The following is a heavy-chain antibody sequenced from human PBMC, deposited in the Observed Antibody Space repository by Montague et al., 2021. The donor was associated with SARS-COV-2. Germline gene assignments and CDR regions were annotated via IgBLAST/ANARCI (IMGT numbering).Heavy chain of an antibody. V-gene: IGHV3-30-3*01. CDR3: ARDHQSYDVLTAYFPSNYYHNYYGMDV. CDR1: GFTFSSYP. J-gene: IGHJ6*02. Sequence: SLRLSCAASGFTFSSYPMHWVRQAPGKGLEWVAVISYDGTYKYYADSVKGRFTISRDNSKNTLYLQLNSLRAEDTAVYFCARDHQSYDVLTAYFPSNYYHNYYGMDVWGQGTTVTVSS. CDR2: ISYDGTYK. D-gene: IGHD3-9*01.